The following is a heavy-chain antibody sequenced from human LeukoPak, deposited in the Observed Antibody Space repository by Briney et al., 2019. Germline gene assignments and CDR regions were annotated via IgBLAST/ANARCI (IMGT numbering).Heavy chain of an antibody. Sequence: SVNVSCKASGGTFSSYAISWVRQAPGQGLEWMGGIIPIFGTANYAQKFQGRVTITADKSTSTAYMELSSLRSEDTAVYYCARASPYYYGSGSYLPDYWGQGTLVTVSS. D-gene: IGHD3-10*01. CDR2: IIPIFGTA. CDR1: GGTFSSYA. V-gene: IGHV1-69*06. CDR3: ARASPYYYGSGSYLPDY. J-gene: IGHJ4*02.